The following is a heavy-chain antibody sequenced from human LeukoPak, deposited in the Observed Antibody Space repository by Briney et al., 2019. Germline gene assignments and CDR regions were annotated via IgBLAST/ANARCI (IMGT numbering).Heavy chain of an antibody. CDR3: VPLYHGGVAY. CDR1: GFTFSSYG. Sequence: GGSLRLSCSASGFTFSSYGMHWVRQAPGKGLEYVSAISSDGGSTYYADSVKGRFAISRDNSKNTLYLQVRSLRAEDTAVYYCVPLYHGGVAYWGQGTLVTVSS. D-gene: IGHD3-16*02. J-gene: IGHJ4*02. CDR2: ISSDGGST. V-gene: IGHV3-64D*06.